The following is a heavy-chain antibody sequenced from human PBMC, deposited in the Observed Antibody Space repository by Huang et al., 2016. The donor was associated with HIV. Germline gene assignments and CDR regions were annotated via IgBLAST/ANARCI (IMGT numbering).Heavy chain of an antibody. J-gene: IGHJ4*02. CDR2: INPKSGGT. CDR3: AGAATGTVGVDY. CDR1: GYTFTDYY. D-gene: IGHD6-13*01. Sequence: QVQLVQSGAEVKKPGASVKVSCKASGYTFTDYYLHWVRQAPGQGHEGRGWINPKSGGTNYAQKFQGRVTMNRDTSIRTAYMELSRLRSDGTAVYFCAGAATGTVGVDYWGQGTLVTVSS. V-gene: IGHV1-2*02.